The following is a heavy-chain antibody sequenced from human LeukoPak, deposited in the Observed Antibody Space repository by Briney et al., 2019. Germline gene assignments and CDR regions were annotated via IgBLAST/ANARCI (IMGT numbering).Heavy chain of an antibody. J-gene: IGHJ5*02. CDR3: ARPQGWSSGYFNWFDP. D-gene: IGHD3-22*01. CDR2: IIPIFGTA. Sequence: ASVKVSCKASGGTFSSYAISWVRQAPGQGLEWMGGIIPIFGTANYAQKFKGRVTITTDESTSTAYMELSSLRSEDTAVYYCARPQGWSSGYFNWFDPWGQGTLVTVSS. V-gene: IGHV1-69*05. CDR1: GGTFSSYA.